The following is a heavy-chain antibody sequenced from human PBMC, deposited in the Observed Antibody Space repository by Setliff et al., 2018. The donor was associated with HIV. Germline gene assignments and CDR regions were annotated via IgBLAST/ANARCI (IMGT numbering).Heavy chain of an antibody. CDR2: INPKSGGT. D-gene: IGHD4-17*01. CDR1: GYTFTGYY. Sequence: ASVKVSCKTSGYTFTGYYMHWVRQAPGQGLEWMGWINPKSGGTKYAQKFQAKVAMTRDTPISTAYMELSRLRSDDTAVYYCARGASSYDYGDYRVLVYWGQGSLVTVSS. J-gene: IGHJ4*02. CDR3: ARGASSYDYGDYRVLVY. V-gene: IGHV1-2*02.